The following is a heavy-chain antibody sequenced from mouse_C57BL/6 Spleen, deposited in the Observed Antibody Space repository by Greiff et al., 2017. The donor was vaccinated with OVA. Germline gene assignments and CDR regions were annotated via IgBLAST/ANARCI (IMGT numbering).Heavy chain of an antibody. J-gene: IGHJ2*01. CDR1: GFTFSSYA. Sequence: DVQLVESGGGLVKPGGSLKLSCAASGFTFSSYAMSWVRQTPEKRLEWVATISDGGSYTYYPDNVKGRFTISRDNAKNNLYLQMSHLKSEDTAMYYCARDTMIDYWGQGTTLTVSS. V-gene: IGHV5-4*01. CDR3: ARDTMIDY. CDR2: ISDGGSYT. D-gene: IGHD2-4*01.